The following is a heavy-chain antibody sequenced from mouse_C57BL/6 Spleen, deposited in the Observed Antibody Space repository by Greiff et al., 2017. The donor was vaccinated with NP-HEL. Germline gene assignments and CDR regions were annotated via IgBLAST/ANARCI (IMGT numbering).Heavy chain of an antibody. Sequence: VKLVESGPGLVQPSQSLSITCTVSGFSLTSYGVHWVRQSPGKGLEWLGVIWSGGSTDYNAAFISRLSISKDNSKSQVFFKMNSLQADDTAIYYCAAWFAYWGQGTLVTVSA. V-gene: IGHV2-2*01. J-gene: IGHJ3*01. CDR1: GFSLTSYG. CDR3: AAWFAY. CDR2: IWSGGST.